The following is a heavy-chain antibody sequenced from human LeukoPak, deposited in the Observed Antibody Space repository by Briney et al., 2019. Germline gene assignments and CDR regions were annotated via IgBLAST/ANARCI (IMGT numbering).Heavy chain of an antibody. CDR1: GFTVSSNY. CDR2: IYSGGST. D-gene: IGHD2-21*02. CDR3: ARLAYCGGDCYKNGWFDP. J-gene: IGHJ5*02. Sequence: GGSLRLSCAASGFTVSSNYTSWVRQAPGKGLEWVSVIYSGGSTYYADSVKGRFTISRDNSKNTLYLQMNSLRAEDTAVYYCARLAYCGGDCYKNGWFDPWGQGTLVTVSS. V-gene: IGHV3-66*04.